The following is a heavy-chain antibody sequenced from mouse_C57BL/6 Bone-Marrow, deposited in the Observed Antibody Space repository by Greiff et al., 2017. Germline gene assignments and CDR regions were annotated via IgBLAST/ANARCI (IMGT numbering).Heavy chain of an antibody. CDR2: IDPSDSYT. D-gene: IGHD1-1*01. Sequence: VQLQQPGAELVMPGASVKLSCKASGYTFTSYWMHWVKQRPGQGLEWIGEIDPSDSYTNYNQKFKGKSTLTVDKSSSTAYMQLSSLPSEDSAVYYCARGPTVVAPDYWGQGTTLTVSS. CDR3: ARGPTVVAPDY. J-gene: IGHJ2*01. CDR1: GYTFTSYW. V-gene: IGHV1-69*01.